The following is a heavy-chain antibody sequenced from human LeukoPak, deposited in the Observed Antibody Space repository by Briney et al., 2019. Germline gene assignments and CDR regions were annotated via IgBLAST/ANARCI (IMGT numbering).Heavy chain of an antibody. CDR1: GGSISSSRYY. V-gene: IGHV4-39*07. CDR3: ARDGRSAAGIDY. J-gene: IGHJ4*02. D-gene: IGHD6-13*01. Sequence: SETLSLTCTVSGGSISSSRYYWGWIRQPPGKGLEWIGSIYYSGSTYYNPSLKSRVTLSVDTSKNQFSLKLSSVTAADTAVYYCARDGRSAAGIDYWGQGTLVTVSS. CDR2: IYYSGST.